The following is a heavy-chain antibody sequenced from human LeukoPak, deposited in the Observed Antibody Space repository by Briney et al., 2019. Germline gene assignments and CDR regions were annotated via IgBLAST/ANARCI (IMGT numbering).Heavy chain of an antibody. V-gene: IGHV3-30*02. Sequence: PGGSLRLSCAASGFRFSDYGMHWVRQAPGKGLEWVAFIRYDGSNKYYADSVKGRFTISRDNSKDTLYLQMNSLRAEDTAVYYCARDVRVYDSSGLVHWGQGTLVTVSS. D-gene: IGHD3-22*01. CDR3: ARDVRVYDSSGLVH. J-gene: IGHJ4*02. CDR2: IRYDGSNK. CDR1: GFRFSDYG.